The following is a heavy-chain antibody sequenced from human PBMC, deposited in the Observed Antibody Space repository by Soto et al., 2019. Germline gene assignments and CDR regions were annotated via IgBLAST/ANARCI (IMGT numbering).Heavy chain of an antibody. Sequence: GASVKVSCKASGYTFTSYGISWVRQAPGQGLEWMGWISAYNGNTNYAQKLQGRVTMTTDTSTSTAYMELRSLRSDDTAVYYCARDPVVVAATPGYNWLDPWGQGTLVTVSS. D-gene: IGHD2-15*01. CDR1: GYTFTSYG. CDR3: ARDPVVVAATPGYNWLDP. V-gene: IGHV1-18*01. J-gene: IGHJ5*02. CDR2: ISAYNGNT.